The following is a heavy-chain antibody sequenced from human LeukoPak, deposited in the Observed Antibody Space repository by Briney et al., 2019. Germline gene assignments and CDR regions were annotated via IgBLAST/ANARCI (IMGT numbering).Heavy chain of an antibody. Sequence: GASVKVSCKVSGYTLTELSMHWVRQAPGKGHEWMGGFDPEDGETIYAQKFQGRVTMTEDTSTDTAYMELSSLRSEDTAVYYCATDAPKIVVVPAAYAFDIWGQGTMVTVSS. CDR1: GYTLTELS. D-gene: IGHD2-2*01. V-gene: IGHV1-24*01. CDR2: FDPEDGET. J-gene: IGHJ3*02. CDR3: ATDAPKIVVVPAAYAFDI.